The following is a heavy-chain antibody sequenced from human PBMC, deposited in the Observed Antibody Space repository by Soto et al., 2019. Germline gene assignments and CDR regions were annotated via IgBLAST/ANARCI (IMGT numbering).Heavy chain of an antibody. V-gene: IGHV4-39*01. J-gene: IGHJ4*02. CDR2: IYYSGIT. CDR3: ARYLYGQVVDY. Sequence: SDTLSLTCTVSGGSISSSSYYWGWIRQSPGKGLEWIGSIYYSGITYYNPSLKSRVTISADTSKNQFSLKLSSVTAADTAVYYCARYLYGQVVDYWGQGSQVTVSS. D-gene: IGHD2-2*02. CDR1: GGSISSSSYY.